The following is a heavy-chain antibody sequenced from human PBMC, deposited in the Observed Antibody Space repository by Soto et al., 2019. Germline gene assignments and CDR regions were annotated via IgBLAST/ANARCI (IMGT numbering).Heavy chain of an antibody. CDR3: ARSVKVVVPAATHFDY. CDR2: IIPILGIA. J-gene: IGHJ4*02. Sequence: ASVKVSCKASGGTFSSYTISWVRQAPGQGLEWMGRIIPILGIANYAQKFQGRVTITADKSTSTAYMELSSLRSEDTAVYYCARSVKVVVPAATHFDYWGQGTLVTVSS. D-gene: IGHD2-2*01. CDR1: GGTFSSYT. V-gene: IGHV1-69*02.